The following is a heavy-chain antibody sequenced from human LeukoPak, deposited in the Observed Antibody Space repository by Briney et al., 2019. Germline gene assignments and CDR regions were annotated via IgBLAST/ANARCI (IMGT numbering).Heavy chain of an antibody. CDR3: ARDEGAPVGTGAFDP. Sequence: PGGSLRLSCAASGFAFSSYSMNWVRQAPGKGLEYVSTISNNGGTTYYANSVKGRFTISRDNSKNTLYLQMGSLRAEDMAVYYRARDEGAPVGTGAFDPWGQGTLVTVSS. J-gene: IGHJ5*02. D-gene: IGHD6-13*01. CDR2: ISNNGGTT. V-gene: IGHV3-64*01. CDR1: GFAFSSYS.